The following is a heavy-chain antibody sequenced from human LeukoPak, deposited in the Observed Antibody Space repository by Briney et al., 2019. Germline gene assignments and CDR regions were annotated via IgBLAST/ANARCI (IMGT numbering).Heavy chain of an antibody. CDR2: ITASGDFT. Sequence: GSLRLSCAASGFTLNTHYGMSWIRQAPGKGLEWVSTITASGDFTNSAASVKGRFTISRDISKNTLYLQMNSLRVEDTAVYYCAKDPGGSYDYWGQGTLVTVSS. CDR3: AKDPGGSYDY. J-gene: IGHJ4*02. D-gene: IGHD1-26*01. V-gene: IGHV3-23*01. CDR1: GFTLNTHYG.